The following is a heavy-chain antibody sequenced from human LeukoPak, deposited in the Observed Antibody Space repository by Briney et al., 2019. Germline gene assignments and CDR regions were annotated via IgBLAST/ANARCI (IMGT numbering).Heavy chain of an antibody. CDR3: ASRAYDFWSGYYNSRAFDI. Sequence: SETLSLTCAVYGGSFSGYYWSWIRQPRGKGLEWIGEINHSGSTNYNPSLKSRVTISVDTSKNQFSLKLSSVTAADTAVYYCASRAYDFWSGYYNSRAFDIWGQGTMVTVSS. D-gene: IGHD3-3*01. CDR1: GGSFSGYY. J-gene: IGHJ3*02. CDR2: INHSGST. V-gene: IGHV4-34*01.